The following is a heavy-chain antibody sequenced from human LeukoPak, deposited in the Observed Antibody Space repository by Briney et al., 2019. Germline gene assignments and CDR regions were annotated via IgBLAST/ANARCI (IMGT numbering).Heavy chain of an antibody. V-gene: IGHV1-46*01. CDR2: INPTSGDT. Sequence: ASVKVSCKASGYTFTSYYVHWVRQAPGQGLQWMGIINPTSGDTSYAQRFQGRVTMTRDMSTSTVYMELNSLRSEDTAVYYCARYGFSSVWQGGWHAFDIWGHGTMVIVSS. CDR1: GYTFTSYY. J-gene: IGHJ3*02. CDR3: ARYGFSSVWQGGWHAFDI. D-gene: IGHD6-25*01.